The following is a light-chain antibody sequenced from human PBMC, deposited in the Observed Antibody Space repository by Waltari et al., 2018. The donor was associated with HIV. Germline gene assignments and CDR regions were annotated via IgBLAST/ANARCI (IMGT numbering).Light chain of an antibody. Sequence: SALTQPPSASGSPGQAVTISCTATNSDVGRYSFFSCFQQHPGQPPKLLIYEVSKRPSGVPNRFSGSKSGNTASLTVSGLQAEDEADYYCCSYAGTNHFYVFGTGTKVTVL. CDR2: EVS. J-gene: IGLJ1*01. V-gene: IGLV2-8*01. CDR3: CSYAGTNHFYV. CDR1: NSDVGRYSF.